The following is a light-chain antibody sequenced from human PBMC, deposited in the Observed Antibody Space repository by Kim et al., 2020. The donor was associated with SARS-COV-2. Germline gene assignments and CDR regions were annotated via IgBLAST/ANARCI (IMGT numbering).Light chain of an antibody. CDR3: KKKNNWPPRT. J-gene: IGKJ4*01. CDR1: QSVSSN. V-gene: IGKV3-15*01. Sequence: EIVMTQSPATLSVSPGERATLSCMASQSVSSNLAWYQQKPGQAPRLLIYGASTRATGIPARFSGSGSGTEFTLTISSLQSEDFAVYYCKKKNNWPPRTFGGGTKVDIK. CDR2: GAS.